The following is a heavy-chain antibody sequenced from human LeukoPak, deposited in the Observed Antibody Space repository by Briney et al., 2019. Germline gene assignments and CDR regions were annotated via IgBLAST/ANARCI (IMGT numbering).Heavy chain of an antibody. CDR3: ARTYYYDSSGYPVFDY. Sequence: ASVKVSCKASGYTFTGYYMRWVRQAPGQGLEWMGWINPNSGGTNYAQKFQGRVTMTRDTSISTAYMELSRLRSDDTAVYYCARTYYYDSSGYPVFDYWGQGTLVTVSS. CDR1: GYTFTGYY. V-gene: IGHV1-2*02. CDR2: INPNSGGT. J-gene: IGHJ4*02. D-gene: IGHD3-22*01.